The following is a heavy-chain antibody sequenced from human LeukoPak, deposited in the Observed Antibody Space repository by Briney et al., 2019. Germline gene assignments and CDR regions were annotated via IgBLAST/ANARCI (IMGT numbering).Heavy chain of an antibody. J-gene: IGHJ4*02. CDR3: AKCGGVAPYYFDY. CDR1: GFSFSNCG. D-gene: IGHD2-21*01. CDR2: IRFDGTNT. V-gene: IGHV3-30*02. Sequence: GGSLRLSCAASGFSFSNCGFHWVRQAPGKGLEWVTFIRFDGTNTYYADSVKGRFTISRDNSKNTLFLQMNSLRAEDTAVYYCAKCGGVAPYYFDYWGQGTLVTVPS.